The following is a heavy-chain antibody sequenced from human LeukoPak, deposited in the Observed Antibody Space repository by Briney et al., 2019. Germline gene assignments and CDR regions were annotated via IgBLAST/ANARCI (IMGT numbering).Heavy chain of an antibody. V-gene: IGHV1-69*01. Sequence: SVKVSCKASGGTFSSYAISWVRQAPGQGLEWMGGIIPIFGTANYAQKFQGRVTITADESTSTAYMELSLRSEDTAIYFCAVDYCRSTSCYVDYWGQGTLITVSS. CDR3: AVDYCRSTSCYVDY. CDR1: GGTFSSYA. D-gene: IGHD2-2*01. J-gene: IGHJ4*02. CDR2: IIPIFGTA.